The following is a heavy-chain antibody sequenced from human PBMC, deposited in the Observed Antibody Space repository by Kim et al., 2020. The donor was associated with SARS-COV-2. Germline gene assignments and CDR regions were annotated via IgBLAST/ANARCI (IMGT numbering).Heavy chain of an antibody. CDR1: GFTFSIYA. J-gene: IGHJ6*01. V-gene: IGHV3-23*01. D-gene: IGHD3-22*01. CDR2: ITANGGST. Sequence: GGSLRLSCAGSGFTFSIYAMGWVRQAPGRGLEWVSLITANGGSTDYADSVKGRFTISRDNSKNTLYLQMNSLRAEDTAVYYCAKGKSGYYFDGQDSYGM. CDR3: AKGKSGYYFDGQDSYGM.